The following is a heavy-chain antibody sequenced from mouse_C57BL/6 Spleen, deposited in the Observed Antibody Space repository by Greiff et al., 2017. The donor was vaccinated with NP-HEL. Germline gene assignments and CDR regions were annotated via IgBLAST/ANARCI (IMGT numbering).Heavy chain of an antibody. Sequence: VQLQQSGPELVQPGASVKISCKASGYTFPDYYMNWVKQSHGKSLEWIGDINPNNGGTSSNQKFKGKATLTVDKSSSTAYMELRSLTSEDSAVYYCARNSPYYYGSSHYAMDYWGQGTSVTVSS. V-gene: IGHV1-26*01. D-gene: IGHD1-1*01. CDR1: GYTFPDYY. J-gene: IGHJ4*01. CDR3: ARNSPYYYGSSHYAMDY. CDR2: INPNNGGT.